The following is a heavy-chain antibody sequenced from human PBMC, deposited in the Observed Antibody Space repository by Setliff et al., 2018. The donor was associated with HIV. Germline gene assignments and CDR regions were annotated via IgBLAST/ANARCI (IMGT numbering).Heavy chain of an antibody. J-gene: IGHJ6*03. CDR3: ARGDIIAVPAAIDMDV. V-gene: IGHV1-2*02. CDR1: GYTFSGYY. Sequence: ASVKVSCKASGYTFSGYYMHWVRQAPGQGLEWMGWINPNSGGTNYAQKFQGRDTMTRDTSISTAYMELSRLRSDDTAVYYCARGDIIAVPAAIDMDVWGKGTTVTVSS. CDR2: INPNSGGT. D-gene: IGHD2-2*01.